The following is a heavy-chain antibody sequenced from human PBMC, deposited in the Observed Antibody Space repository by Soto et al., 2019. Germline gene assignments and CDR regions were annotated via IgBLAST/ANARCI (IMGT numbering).Heavy chain of an antibody. CDR2: ISYDGSNK. CDR3: ARAVSPWGGGIHYGMDV. CDR1: GFTFSSYA. J-gene: IGHJ6*02. D-gene: IGHD3-16*01. Sequence: QVQLVESGGGVVQPGRSLRLSCAASGFTFSSYAMHWVRQAPGKGLEWVAVISYDGSNKYYADSVKGRFTISRDNSKNTPYLQMNSLRAEDTAVYYCARAVSPWGGGIHYGMDVWGQGTTVTVSS. V-gene: IGHV3-30-3*01.